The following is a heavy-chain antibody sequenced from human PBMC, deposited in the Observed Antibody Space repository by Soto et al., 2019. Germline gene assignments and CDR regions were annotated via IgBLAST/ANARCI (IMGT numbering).Heavy chain of an antibody. CDR2: ISYDGSNK. J-gene: IGHJ4*02. V-gene: IGHV3-30*18. CDR3: AKVWAFYGADY. Sequence: QVQLVESGGGVVQPGRSLRLSCAASGFTFSSYGMHWVRQAPGKGLEWVAVISYDGSNKYYADSVKGRFTISRDNSKNTLYLQMISLRAEDTAVYYCAKVWAFYGADYWGQGTLVTVSS. D-gene: IGHD4-17*01. CDR1: GFTFSSYG.